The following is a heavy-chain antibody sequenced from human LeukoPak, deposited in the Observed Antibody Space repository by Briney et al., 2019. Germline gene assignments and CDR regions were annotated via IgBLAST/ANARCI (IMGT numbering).Heavy chain of an antibody. CDR2: IYPGDSDT. Sequence: PGESLKISCKGSGYSFTSYWIGWVRQMPGKGLEWMGIIYPGDSDTRYSPSFQGQVTISADKSISTAYLQWSSLKASDTAMYYCARQEGGWEQGPRDVYFDYWGQGTLVTVSS. D-gene: IGHD1-26*01. J-gene: IGHJ4*02. V-gene: IGHV5-51*01. CDR1: GYSFTSYW. CDR3: ARQEGGWEQGPRDVYFDY.